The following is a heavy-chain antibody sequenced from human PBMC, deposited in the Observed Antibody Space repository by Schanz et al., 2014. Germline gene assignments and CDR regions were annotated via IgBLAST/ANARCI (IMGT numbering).Heavy chain of an antibody. Sequence: EVQLVESGGGLVQPGGSLRLSCAASGFSTRNHDMHWVRQATGAGLEWVSAIGTAGDTFYLDSVKGRFTISRDNSKNILYLQMNSLRAEDTAVYYCARDSRPNYDFLTAYYSIDYWGQGTLVTVSS. CDR2: IGTAGDT. J-gene: IGHJ4*02. CDR3: ARDSRPNYDFLTAYYSIDY. D-gene: IGHD3-9*01. CDR1: GFSTRNHD. V-gene: IGHV3-13*04.